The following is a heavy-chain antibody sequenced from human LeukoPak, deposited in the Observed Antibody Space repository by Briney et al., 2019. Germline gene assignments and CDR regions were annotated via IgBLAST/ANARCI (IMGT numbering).Heavy chain of an antibody. D-gene: IGHD6-19*01. V-gene: IGHV3-23*01. CDR3: AKDDHPTRPDHSSGWYDY. CDR2: ISGSGGST. J-gene: IGHJ4*02. CDR1: GFTFSSYA. Sequence: GGSLRLSCAASGFTFSSYAMSWVRQAPGKGLEWVSAISGSGGSTYYADSVKGRFTISRDNSKNTLYLQMNSLRAEDTAVYYCAKDDHPTRPDHSSGWYDYWGQGTLVTVSS.